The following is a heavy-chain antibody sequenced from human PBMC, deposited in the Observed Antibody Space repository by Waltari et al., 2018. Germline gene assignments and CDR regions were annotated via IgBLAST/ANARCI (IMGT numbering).Heavy chain of an antibody. J-gene: IGHJ4*02. D-gene: IGHD3-10*01. CDR3: VKDHDGSGSGTY. Sequence: QVQLVESGGGVVQPGGSLRLSCEASGFTFSYYGIHWVRQAPGKWLELGEFIQNDGKTKYYADSVKVRFTVSRDNTDNTVYLETNSLRPEDTAVYYCVKDHDGSGSGTYWGQGSLVTVSA. CDR2: IQNDGKTK. V-gene: IGHV3-30*02. CDR1: GFTFSYYG.